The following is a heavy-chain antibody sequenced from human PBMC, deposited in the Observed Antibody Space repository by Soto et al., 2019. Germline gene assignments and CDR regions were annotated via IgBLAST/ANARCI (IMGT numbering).Heavy chain of an antibody. J-gene: IGHJ4*02. Sequence: QVQLVESGGGVVQPGRSLRLSCAASGFTFSSYGMHWVRQAPGKGLEWVAVISYDGSNKYYADSVKGRFTISRDNSKNTLYLQMNSLSAEDTAVYYCAKDQVRRRAAAPLDYWGQGTLVTVSS. V-gene: IGHV3-30*18. CDR3: AKDQVRRRAAAPLDY. CDR2: ISYDGSNK. CDR1: GFTFSSYG. D-gene: IGHD6-13*01.